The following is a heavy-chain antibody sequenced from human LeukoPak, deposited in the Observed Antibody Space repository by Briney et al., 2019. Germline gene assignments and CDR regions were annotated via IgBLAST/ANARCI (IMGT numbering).Heavy chain of an antibody. J-gene: IGHJ4*02. Sequence: GGSLRLSCAASGFTFSNTWMAWVRQAPGEGLEWVANINQDGGTRQYADSVRGRFTISRDNAKNLLHLQMNSLRVEDTAVYHCVRQAGRAGGQWGQGTLIAVSS. CDR2: INQDGGTR. V-gene: IGHV3-7*03. CDR1: GFTFSNTW. D-gene: IGHD3-10*01. CDR3: VRQAGRAGGQ.